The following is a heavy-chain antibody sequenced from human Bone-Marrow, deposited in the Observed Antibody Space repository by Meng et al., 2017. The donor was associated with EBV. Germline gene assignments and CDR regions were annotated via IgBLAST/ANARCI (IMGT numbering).Heavy chain of an antibody. J-gene: IGHJ4*02. CDR2: LLPILGAP. CDR3: ARESGRGYTPDY. D-gene: IGHD3-10*01. V-gene: IGHV1-69*01. CDR1: GGAFCRHA. Sequence: QWQVVHPRAGGKKPGSSVKVSCKTSGGAFCRHAISWVRQAPGQGLEWMGGLLPILGAPNYAETFQDRVTITADESTSTAYMELSSLTSEDTAVYYCARESGRGYTPDYWGQGTLVTVSS.